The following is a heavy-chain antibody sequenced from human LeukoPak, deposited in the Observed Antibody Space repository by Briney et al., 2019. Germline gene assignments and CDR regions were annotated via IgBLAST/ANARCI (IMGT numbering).Heavy chain of an antibody. CDR2: ISSDASIT. V-gene: IGHV3-74*01. CDR1: GLTFSTYW. CDR3: AKEDQEDYDFWSGPPFDY. Sequence: GGSLRLSCAASGLTFSTYWMHWVRQDPGKGLVWVSRISSDASITSYADPVKGRFTISRDNAKNTLYLQMNSLRAEDTALYYCAKEDQEDYDFWSGPPFDYWGQGTLVTVSS. D-gene: IGHD3-3*01. J-gene: IGHJ4*02.